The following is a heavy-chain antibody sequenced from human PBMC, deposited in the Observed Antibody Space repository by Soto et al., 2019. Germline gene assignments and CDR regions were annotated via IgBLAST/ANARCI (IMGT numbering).Heavy chain of an antibody. D-gene: IGHD3-22*01. Sequence: QVQLVESGGGMVQPGRSLRLSCAASGFTFSSYAMHWVRQAPGKGLEWVAVISYDGSNKYYADSVKGRFTISRDNSKNTLYLQMNSLRAEDTAVYYCARETMTYYFDYWGQGTLVTVSS. J-gene: IGHJ4*02. CDR1: GFTFSSYA. CDR3: ARETMTYYFDY. CDR2: ISYDGSNK. V-gene: IGHV3-30-3*01.